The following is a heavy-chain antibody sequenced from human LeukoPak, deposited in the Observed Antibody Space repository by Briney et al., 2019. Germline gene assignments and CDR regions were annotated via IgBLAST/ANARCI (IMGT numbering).Heavy chain of an antibody. Sequence: GESLKISCKGSGYSFTTYWISWVRQMPGKGLEWMGRIDPTDSETNYSPSFQGHVTISADKSISTAYLQWSSLKASDTAMYYSARHGVAAAGTPPDYYYGMDVWGQGTTVTVSS. CDR3: ARHGVAAAGTPPDYYYGMDV. V-gene: IGHV5-10-1*01. D-gene: IGHD6-13*01. CDR1: GYSFTTYW. J-gene: IGHJ6*02. CDR2: IDPTDSET.